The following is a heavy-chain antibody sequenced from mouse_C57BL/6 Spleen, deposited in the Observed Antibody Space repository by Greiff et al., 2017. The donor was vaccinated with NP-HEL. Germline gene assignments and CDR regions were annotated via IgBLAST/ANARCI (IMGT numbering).Heavy chain of an antibody. CDR2: IYPGDGDT. V-gene: IGHV1-80*01. J-gene: IGHJ4*01. CDR1: GYAFSSYW. D-gene: IGHD1-1*01. Sequence: VQLQQSGAELVKPGASVKISCKASGYAFSSYWMNWVKQRPGKGLEWIGQIYPGDGDTNYNGKFKGKATLTADKSSSTAYMQLSSLTSEDSAVYFCARSDYYGSSYHYAMDYWGQGTSVTVSS. CDR3: ARSDYYGSSYHYAMDY.